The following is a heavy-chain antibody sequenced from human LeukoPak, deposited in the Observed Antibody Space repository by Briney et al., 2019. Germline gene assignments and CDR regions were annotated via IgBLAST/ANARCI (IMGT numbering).Heavy chain of an antibody. CDR2: INWNGGST. J-gene: IGHJ6*03. CDR1: GFTFDDYG. CDR3: ARDKIAAAGIVHDYYYMDV. D-gene: IGHD6-13*01. V-gene: IGHV3-20*04. Sequence: GGSLRLSCAASGFTFDDYGMSWVRQAPGKGLEWVSGINWNGGSTGYADSVKGRFTISRDNAKNSLYLQMNSLRAEDTALYYCARDKIAAAGIVHDYYYMDVWGKGTTVTVSS.